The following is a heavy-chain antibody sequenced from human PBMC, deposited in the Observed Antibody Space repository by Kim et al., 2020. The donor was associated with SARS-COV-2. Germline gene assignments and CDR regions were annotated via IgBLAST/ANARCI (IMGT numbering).Heavy chain of an antibody. Sequence: GGSLRLSCAASGFTFSSYDMSWVRQAPGKGLEWVSRISNRASSDYPQYAASVKGRFTISRDNSKNSLYLHMNSLKTEDTAVYYCARGGNYY. CDR1: GFTFSSYD. CDR2: ISNRASSDYP. D-gene: IGHD2-15*01. CDR3: ARGGNYY. J-gene: IGHJ6*01. V-gene: IGHV3-72*01.